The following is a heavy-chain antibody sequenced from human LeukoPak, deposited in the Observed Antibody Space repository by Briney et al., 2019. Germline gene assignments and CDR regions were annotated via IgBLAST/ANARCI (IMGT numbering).Heavy chain of an antibody. CDR1: GGSINSYY. CDR3: TSGGMATMVDY. CDR2: ISYSGSP. Sequence: SETLSLTCTVSGGSINSYYWSWIRQPPGKGLEWIGCISYSGSPNYNPSLKSRDTISADTSKNQFSLRLSSVTAADTAVYYCTSGGMATMVDYWGQGTLVTVSS. V-gene: IGHV4-59*08. D-gene: IGHD5-24*01. J-gene: IGHJ4*02.